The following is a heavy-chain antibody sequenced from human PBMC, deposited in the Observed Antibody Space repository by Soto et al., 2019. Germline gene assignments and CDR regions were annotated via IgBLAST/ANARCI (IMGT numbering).Heavy chain of an antibody. CDR2: ISYDGSNK. J-gene: IGHJ6*02. V-gene: IGHV3-30*18. CDR3: AKDGGSWITMIVRALYYYYGMDV. D-gene: IGHD3-22*01. CDR1: GFTFSSYG. Sequence: QVQLVESGGGVVQPGRSLRLSCAASGFTFSSYGMHWVRQAPGKGLEWVAVISYDGSNKYYADSVKGRFTISRDNSKNTLYLQMNSLRAEDTAVYYCAKDGGSWITMIVRALYYYYGMDVWGQGTTVTVSS.